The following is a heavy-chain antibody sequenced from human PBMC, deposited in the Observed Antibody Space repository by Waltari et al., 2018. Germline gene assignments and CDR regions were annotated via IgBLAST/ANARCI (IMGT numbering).Heavy chain of an antibody. D-gene: IGHD3-16*01. CDR1: GYTFTSFA. CDR3: ARGPKGGGVMYYFDY. Sequence: QVQLVQSGAEVKKPGASVKVSCKASGYTFTSFAMHWVRQAPGQRLEWMGWNNAGNGNTKYSPKFQGRFSITMDPSAGTASMGLSSLRSEDTAVYYCARGPKGGGVMYYFDYWGQGTLVTVSS. V-gene: IGHV1-3*01. J-gene: IGHJ4*02. CDR2: NNAGNGNT.